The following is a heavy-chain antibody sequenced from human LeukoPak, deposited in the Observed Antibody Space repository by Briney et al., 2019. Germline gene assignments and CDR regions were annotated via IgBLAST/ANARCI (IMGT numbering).Heavy chain of an antibody. J-gene: IGHJ4*02. D-gene: IGHD2-2*02. CDR1: GFTFSSYA. CDR2: ISGNDDS. V-gene: IGHV3-23*01. CDR3: AKEVRYRAPSDTSYFDY. Sequence: GGSLRLSCAASGFTFSSYAMNWVRQAPGKGLEWVSVISGNDDSYYADSVKGRFTISRDNSKNTLYLQMNSLRAEDTAIYYCAKEVRYRAPSDTSYFDYWGQGTLVTVSS.